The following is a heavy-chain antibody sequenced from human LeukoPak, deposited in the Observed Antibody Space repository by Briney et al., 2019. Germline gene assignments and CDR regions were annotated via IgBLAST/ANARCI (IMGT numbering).Heavy chain of an antibody. V-gene: IGHV4-38-2*01. D-gene: IGHD2-15*01. CDR2: IYHSGDT. Sequence: SETLSLTCAVSVYSISSGYYWGWIRQPPGKGVGWIGRIYHSGDTYYNPSLKSRITISVDTSKNQFSLKLNSVTAADTAVYYCARQGYCSGGTCYRYFDYWGQGTLVTVSS. CDR1: VYSISSGYY. CDR3: ARQGYCSGGTCYRYFDY. J-gene: IGHJ4*02.